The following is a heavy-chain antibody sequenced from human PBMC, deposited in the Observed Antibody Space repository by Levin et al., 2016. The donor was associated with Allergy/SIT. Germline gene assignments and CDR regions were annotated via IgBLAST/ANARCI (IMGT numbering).Heavy chain of an antibody. CDR2: ISDSSSFT. CDR3: ARGGLLSTLGYCSGGSCPHPYYYYYYGMDV. D-gene: IGHD2-15*01. J-gene: IGHJ6*02. Sequence: GGSLRLSCAASGFSFSDYYMSWIRQAPGKGLECVSYISDSSSFTNYADSVKGRFTISRDNAKNSLYLQMNSLRAEDTAVYYCARGGLLSTLGYCSGGSCPHPYYYYYYGMDVWGQGTTVTVSS. V-gene: IGHV3-11*05. CDR1: GFSFSDYY.